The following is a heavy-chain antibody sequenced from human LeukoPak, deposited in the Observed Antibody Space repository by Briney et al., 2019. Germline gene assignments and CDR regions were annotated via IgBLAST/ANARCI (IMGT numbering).Heavy chain of an antibody. D-gene: IGHD3-10*01. CDR1: GYTFTGYY. J-gene: IGHJ6*02. V-gene: IGHV1-2*06. CDR3: ARVPLLRFPGMDV. CDR2: INPNSGGT. Sequence: ASVKVSCKASGYTFTGYYMHWVRQAPGQGLEWMGRINPNSGGTNYAQKFQGRVTMTRDTSISTAYMELSRLRSDDTAVYYCARVPLLRFPGMDVWGQGTTVTVSS.